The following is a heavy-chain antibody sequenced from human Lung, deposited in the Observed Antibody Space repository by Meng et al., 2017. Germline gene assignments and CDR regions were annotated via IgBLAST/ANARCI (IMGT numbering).Heavy chain of an antibody. D-gene: IGHD3-10*01. CDR1: GDSVSDGSYY. V-gene: IGHV4-61*01. CDR3: ARDPGSYPDY. Sequence: SETLSLTCSVSGDSVSDGSYYWRWFRQPPGKTLEWIGDIFYVGRTNYNPSLKSRVTMSVDTSRNLFSLNLTSVTAADTAVYFCARDPGSYPDYWGQGLRVTGSS. CDR2: IFYVGRT. J-gene: IGHJ4*02.